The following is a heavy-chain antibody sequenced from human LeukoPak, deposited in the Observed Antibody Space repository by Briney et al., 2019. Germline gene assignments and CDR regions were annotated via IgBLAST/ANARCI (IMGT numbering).Heavy chain of an antibody. J-gene: IGHJ4*02. CDR3: ARAELGMGGEYFDY. CDR2: IIPILGIA. D-gene: IGHD7-27*01. V-gene: IGHV1-69*04. Sequence: SVKVSCKASGGTFSSYAISWVRQAPGQGLEWMGRIIPILGIANYAQKFQGRVTITADKSTSTAYMELSSLRSEDTAVYYCARAELGMGGEYFDYWGQGTLVTVSS. CDR1: GGTFSSYA.